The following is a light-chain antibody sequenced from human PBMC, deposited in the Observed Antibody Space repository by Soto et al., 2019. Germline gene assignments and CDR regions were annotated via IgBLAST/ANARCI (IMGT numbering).Light chain of an antibody. CDR2: WAS. CDR1: QSVLYSSDNKNY. CDR3: QQYYTTLT. J-gene: IGKJ4*01. V-gene: IGKV4-1*01. Sequence: DIVMTQSPDSLAVSLGERATINCKSSQSVLYSSDNKNYLAWYQQKTGQPPKLLIYWASTRDSGVPARFSGSRSGADFTLTTTSLQAEDVAVYYGQQYYTTLTFGGGTRVEIK.